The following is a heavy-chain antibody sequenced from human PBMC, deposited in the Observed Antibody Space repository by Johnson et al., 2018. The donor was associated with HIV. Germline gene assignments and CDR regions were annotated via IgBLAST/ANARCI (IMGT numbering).Heavy chain of an antibody. J-gene: IGHJ3*02. CDR1: GFTFDDYT. CDR3: ARGGATLLDAFYI. Sequence: VQLVESGGVVVQPGGSLRLSCAASGFTFDDYTMHWVRQAPGQGLEWVSLISWDGGSTYYANSVKGEFTISRDNSKNTLYLQMGSLRGEDRAVYYCARGGATLLDAFYIWGRGTMVTVSS. D-gene: IGHD3-10*01. CDR2: ISWDGGST. V-gene: IGHV3-43*01.